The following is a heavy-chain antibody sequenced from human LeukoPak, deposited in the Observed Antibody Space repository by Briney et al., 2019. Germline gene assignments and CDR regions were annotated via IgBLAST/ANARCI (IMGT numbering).Heavy chain of an antibody. CDR3: ANDDYYYDSSGYYYPDHLFDY. CDR1: GFTFDDYA. V-gene: IGHV3-9*01. Sequence: GRSLRLSCAASGFTFDDYAMHWVRQAPGKGLEWVSGISWNSGSIGYADSVKGRFTISRDNSKNTLYLQMNSLRAEDTAVYYCANDDYYYDSSGYYYPDHLFDYWGQGTLVTVSS. CDR2: ISWNSGSI. D-gene: IGHD3-22*01. J-gene: IGHJ4*02.